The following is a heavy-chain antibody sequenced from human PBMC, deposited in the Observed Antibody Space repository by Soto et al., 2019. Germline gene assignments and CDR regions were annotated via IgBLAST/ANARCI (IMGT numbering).Heavy chain of an antibody. CDR3: ATMNGYFEY. J-gene: IGHJ4*02. V-gene: IGHV3-23*01. CDR2: ITATGDRT. Sequence: CGSLRLSCAHSSFRFNSYSMSRLCQTPGKGLEWGAAITATGDRTYYADSVTGRFRISRDNSKKTHYLQMTSLRAEDTAMYYCATMNGYFEYWGQGTPVTVSS. D-gene: IGHD3-22*01. CDR1: SFRFNSYS.